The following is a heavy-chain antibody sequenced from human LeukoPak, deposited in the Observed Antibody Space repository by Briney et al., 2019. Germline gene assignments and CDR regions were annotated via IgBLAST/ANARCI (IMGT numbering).Heavy chain of an antibody. V-gene: IGHV1-2*06. CDR2: INPNSGGT. Sequence: ASVKVSCKASGYTFTCYYMHWVRQAPGQGLEWMGRINPNSGGTNYAQKFQGRVTMTRDTSISTAYMELSRLRSDDTAVYYCARGAPYYYDSSGYLHFDYWGQGTLVTVSS. CDR1: GYTFTCYY. J-gene: IGHJ4*02. D-gene: IGHD3-22*01. CDR3: ARGAPYYYDSSGYLHFDY.